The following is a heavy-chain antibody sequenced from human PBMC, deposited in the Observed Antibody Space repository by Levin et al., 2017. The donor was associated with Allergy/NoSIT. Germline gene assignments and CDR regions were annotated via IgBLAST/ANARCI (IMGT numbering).Heavy chain of an antibody. D-gene: IGHD4-23*01. V-gene: IGHV4-59*01. Sequence: GSLRLSCTVSGGSISGYYWTWIRQPPGKGLEWIGYIHYSGSTSYNPSLQSRLTISLDTSKNQFSLKLTSVTAADTALYFCARVLRGGNSGYAFDIWGQGTMVTVSS. CDR1: GGSISGYY. CDR2: IHYSGST. J-gene: IGHJ3*02. CDR3: ARVLRGGNSGYAFDI.